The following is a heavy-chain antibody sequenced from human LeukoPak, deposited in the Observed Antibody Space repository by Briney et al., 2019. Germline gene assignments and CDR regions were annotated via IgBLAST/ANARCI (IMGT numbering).Heavy chain of an antibody. D-gene: IGHD3-22*01. CDR1: GYGFTSYW. V-gene: IGHV5-51*01. J-gene: IGHJ4*02. CDR2: IYPGDSDT. CDR3: ARQWLGYYDSSGPGTLGY. Sequence: GESLKISCKGSGYGFTSYWIGWVRQMPGKGLEWMGIIYPGDSDTRYSPSFQGQVTISADKSISTAYLQWSSLKASDTAMYYCARQWLGYYDSSGPGTLGYWGQGTLVTVSS.